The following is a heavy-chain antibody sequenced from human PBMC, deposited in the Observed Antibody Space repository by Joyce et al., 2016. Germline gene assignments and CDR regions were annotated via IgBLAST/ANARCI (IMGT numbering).Heavy chain of an antibody. V-gene: IGHV3-23*01. Sequence: EVELFESGGGLVQPGGSLRISCAASGFTFTTYAMGWFRQAPGKGLEWVSACSGSGGNRYYVVSAKGRFNITRDNSKNTLHLQMNSLRVEDTAIYDCAKDVIEYSSASARNWFDPWGQGTLVTVSS. CDR3: AKDVIEYSSASARNWFDP. CDR1: GFTFTTYA. J-gene: IGHJ5*02. D-gene: IGHD6-6*01. CDR2: CSGSGGNR.